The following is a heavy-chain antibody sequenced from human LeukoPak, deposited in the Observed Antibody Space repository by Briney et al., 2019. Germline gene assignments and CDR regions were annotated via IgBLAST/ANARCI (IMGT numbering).Heavy chain of an antibody. Sequence: GRSLRLSCAASGFTFDDYAMHWVRQAPGKGLEWVSGISWNSGSIGYADSVKGRFTISRDNSKNTLYLQMNSLRAEDTAVYYCAREKDIVVVPAAPFDYWGQGTLVTVSS. CDR1: GFTFDDYA. CDR3: AREKDIVVVPAAPFDY. D-gene: IGHD2-2*01. V-gene: IGHV3-9*01. CDR2: ISWNSGSI. J-gene: IGHJ4*02.